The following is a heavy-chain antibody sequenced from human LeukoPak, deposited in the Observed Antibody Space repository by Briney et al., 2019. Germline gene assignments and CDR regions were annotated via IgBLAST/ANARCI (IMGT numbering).Heavy chain of an antibody. CDR1: GGTFSSYA. D-gene: IGHD5-24*01. Sequence: ASVKVSCKASGGTFSSYAISWVRQAPGQGLEWMGGIIPIFGTANYAQKFQGRVTITADESTSTAYMELSSLRSEDMAVYYCARRDGYNDAIDYWGQGTLVTVSS. CDR2: IIPIFGTA. J-gene: IGHJ4*02. V-gene: IGHV1-69*13. CDR3: ARRDGYNDAIDY.